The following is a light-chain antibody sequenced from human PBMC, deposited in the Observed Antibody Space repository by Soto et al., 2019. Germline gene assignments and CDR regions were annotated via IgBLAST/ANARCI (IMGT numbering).Light chain of an antibody. CDR2: GSS. Sequence: IVMTQSPATLSVSPWERVTLSCRASQSVSNNLVWYQQKPGQAPRLLMYGSSIRATGIPARFSGSGSGTDFTLTISSLEPEDCAIYYCQQRQYWPPITFGQGTRLEIK. V-gene: IGKV3-15*01. CDR3: QQRQYWPPIT. J-gene: IGKJ5*01. CDR1: QSVSNN.